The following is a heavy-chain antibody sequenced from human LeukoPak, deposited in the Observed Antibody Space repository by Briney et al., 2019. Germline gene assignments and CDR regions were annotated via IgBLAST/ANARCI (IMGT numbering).Heavy chain of an antibody. CDR1: GGSFSGYY. CDR3: ARHGRIRYFDWLSNWFDP. V-gene: IGHV4-34*01. J-gene: IGHJ5*02. Sequence: PSETLSLTCAVYGGSFSGYYWSWIRQPPGKGLEWIGEINHSGSTNYNPSLKSRVTISVDTSKNQFSLKLSSVTAADTAVYYCARHGRIRYFDWLSNWFDPRGQGTLVTVSS. CDR2: INHSGST. D-gene: IGHD3-9*01.